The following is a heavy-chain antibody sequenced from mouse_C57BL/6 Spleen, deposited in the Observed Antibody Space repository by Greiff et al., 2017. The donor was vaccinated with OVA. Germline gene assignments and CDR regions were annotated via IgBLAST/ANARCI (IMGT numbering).Heavy chain of an antibody. V-gene: IGHV1-50*01. J-gene: IGHJ4*01. CDR1: GYTFTSYW. CDR2: IDPSDSYT. CDR3: ARRSDGYYRYYAMDY. D-gene: IGHD2-3*01. Sequence: QVQLQQPGAELVKPGASVKLSCKASGYTFTSYWMQWVKQRPGQGLEWIGEIDPSDSYTNYNQKLKGKATLTVDTSSSTAYMQLSSLTSEDSAVYYCARRSDGYYRYYAMDYWGQGTSVTVSS.